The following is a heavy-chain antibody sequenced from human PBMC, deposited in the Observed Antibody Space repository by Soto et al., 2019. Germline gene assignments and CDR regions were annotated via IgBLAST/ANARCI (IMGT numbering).Heavy chain of an antibody. CDR1: GYTFTGYY. J-gene: IGHJ6*02. V-gene: IGHV1-2*04. CDR3: ARGGIVATIPYYYYYGMDV. D-gene: IGHD5-12*01. CDR2: INPNSGGT. Sequence: ASVKLSCKASGYTFTGYYMHWVRQAPGQGLEWMGWINPNSGGTNYAQKFQGWVTMTRDTSISTAYMERSRLRSDDTAVYYCARGGIVATIPYYYYYGMDVWGQGTTVTVSS.